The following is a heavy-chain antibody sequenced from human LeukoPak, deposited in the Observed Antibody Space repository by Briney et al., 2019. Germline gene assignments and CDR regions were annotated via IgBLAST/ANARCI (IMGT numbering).Heavy chain of an antibody. J-gene: IGHJ4*02. Sequence: SETLSLTCTVSGGSISSYYWSWIRQPPGKGLEWIACISYSGSTKYNPSLKSRVTISVDTSKNQLSLKLSSVTAADTAVYYCAFSGGSGSYYNFPLDYWGQGTLVTVSS. D-gene: IGHD3-10*01. CDR2: ISYSGST. V-gene: IGHV4-59*12. CDR1: GGSISSYY. CDR3: AFSGGSGSYYNFPLDY.